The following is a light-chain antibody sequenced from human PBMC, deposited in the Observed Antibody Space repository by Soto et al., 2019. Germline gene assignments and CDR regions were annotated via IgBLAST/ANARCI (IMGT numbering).Light chain of an antibody. Sequence: QSVLTQPPSASGTPGQRVTISCSGSSSNIGSNTVNWYHHLPGTAPKVLIYNNDQRPSGVPDRVSGSKSGTSASLTISGLQSEDEADYYCAAWDDSLNGPMFGGGTKVTVL. CDR2: NND. J-gene: IGLJ3*02. CDR1: SSNIGSNT. V-gene: IGLV1-44*01. CDR3: AAWDDSLNGPM.